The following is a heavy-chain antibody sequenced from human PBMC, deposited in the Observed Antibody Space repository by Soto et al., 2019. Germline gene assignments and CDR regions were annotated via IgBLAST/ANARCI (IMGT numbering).Heavy chain of an antibody. V-gene: IGHV1-69*02. CDR2: IIPILGIA. Sequence: GASVKVSCKASGGTFSSYTISWVRQAPGQGLEWMGRIIPILGIANYAQKFQGRVTITADKSTSTAYMELSSLRSEDTAVYYCARQLYGYGGNCPMGYWGQGTLVTVSS. D-gene: IGHD2-15*01. CDR1: GGTFSSYT. J-gene: IGHJ4*02. CDR3: ARQLYGYGGNCPMGY.